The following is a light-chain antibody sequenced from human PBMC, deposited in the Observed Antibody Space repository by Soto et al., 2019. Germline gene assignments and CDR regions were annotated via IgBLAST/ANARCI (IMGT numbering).Light chain of an antibody. CDR1: QSVNQK. V-gene: IGKV3-20*01. Sequence: EIVLTQSPATLSVSPGERATLSCRASQSVNQKLGWYQQKPGQAPRLLIYGASSRATGIPDRFSGSGSGTDFNLTISRLEPEDFAVYYCQQYGSSPMYTFGQGTKLEIK. CDR3: QQYGSSPMYT. CDR2: GAS. J-gene: IGKJ2*01.